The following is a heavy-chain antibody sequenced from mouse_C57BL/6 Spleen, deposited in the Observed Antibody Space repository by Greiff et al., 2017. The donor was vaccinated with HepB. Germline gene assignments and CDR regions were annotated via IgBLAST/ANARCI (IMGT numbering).Heavy chain of an antibody. D-gene: IGHD2-4*01. CDR3: ARDGGVYYDYDGYFDY. J-gene: IGHJ2*01. V-gene: IGHV14-3*01. CDR1: GFNIKNTY. Sequence: EVQLQQSVAELVRPGASVKLSCTASGFNIKNTYMDWVKQRPEQGLEWIGRIDPANGNTKYAPKFQGKATITADTSSNTAYLQLSSLTSEDTAIYYCARDGGVYYDYDGYFDYWGQGTTLTVSS. CDR2: IDPANGNT.